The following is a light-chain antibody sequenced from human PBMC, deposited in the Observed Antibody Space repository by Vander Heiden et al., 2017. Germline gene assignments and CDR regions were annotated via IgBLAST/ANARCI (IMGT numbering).Light chain of an antibody. CDR3: QHYGFSPPVT. J-gene: IGKJ4*01. V-gene: IGKV3-20*01. CDR1: QSVSNNH. Sequence: LVLTQSPGTLSLSPGERATFSCRASQSVSNNHLAWYQQKPGQAPRLLISHASSRAAGIPDRFSGSGSGTDFTLTISRLEPEDFAVYYCQHYGFSPPVTFGGGTKVAIK. CDR2: HAS.